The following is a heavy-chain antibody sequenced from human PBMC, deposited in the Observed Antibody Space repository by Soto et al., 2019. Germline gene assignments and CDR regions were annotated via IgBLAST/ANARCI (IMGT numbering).Heavy chain of an antibody. CDR2: ISGSGTDT. D-gene: IGHD1-26*01. Sequence: EVQLLESGGGLVQPGGSLRLSCVASGFTFTDYGVSWVRQAPGKGLEWVSGISGSGTDTRYADSVKGRFTLSRDNSKTTMYLQISSLRAEDTAVYYCAKLQEAGGLLPSYIDYWGQGTLVTVSS. CDR1: GFTFTDYG. V-gene: IGHV3-23*01. J-gene: IGHJ4*02. CDR3: AKLQEAGGLLPSYIDY.